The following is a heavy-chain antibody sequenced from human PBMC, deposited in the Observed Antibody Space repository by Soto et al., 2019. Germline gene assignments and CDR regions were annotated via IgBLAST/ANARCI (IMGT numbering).Heavy chain of an antibody. CDR3: ARGVPYYYGSGSYPHDY. D-gene: IGHD3-10*01. CDR2: ISSSSSTI. J-gene: IGHJ4*02. Sequence: GGSLRLSCAASGFTFSSYSMNWVRQAPGKGLEWVSYISSSSSTIYYADSVKGRFTISRDNAKNSLYLQMNSLRAEDTAVYYCARGVPYYYGSGSYPHDYWGQGTRVTVSS. CDR1: GFTFSSYS. V-gene: IGHV3-48*01.